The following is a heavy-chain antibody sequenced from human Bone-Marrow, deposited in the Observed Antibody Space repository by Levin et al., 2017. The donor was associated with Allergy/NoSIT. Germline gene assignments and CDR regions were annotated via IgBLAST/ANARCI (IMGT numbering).Heavy chain of an antibody. V-gene: IGHV3-30*18. J-gene: IGHJ6*02. Sequence: GGSLRLSCAASGFTFSSYGMHWVRQAPGKGLEWVAVISYDGSNKYYADSVKGRFTISRDNSKNTLYLQMNSLRAEDTAVYYCAKDASFWSGYYRYYYYYGMDVWGQGTTVTVSS. CDR3: AKDASFWSGYYRYYYYYGMDV. CDR2: ISYDGSNK. D-gene: IGHD3-3*01. CDR1: GFTFSSYG.